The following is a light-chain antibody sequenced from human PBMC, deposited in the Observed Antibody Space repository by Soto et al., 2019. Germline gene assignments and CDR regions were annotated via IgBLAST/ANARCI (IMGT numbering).Light chain of an antibody. CDR1: QSVSNY. CDR3: QQYNNWPRT. Sequence: EILMTQSPATLSVSPGERATLSCRASQSVSNYLVWYQQIPGQPPRLLIYGASTRATGIPARFSGSGSGTEFTLTISSLQSEDFAVYYCQQYNNWPRTFGQGTKVEIK. J-gene: IGKJ1*01. V-gene: IGKV3-15*01. CDR2: GAS.